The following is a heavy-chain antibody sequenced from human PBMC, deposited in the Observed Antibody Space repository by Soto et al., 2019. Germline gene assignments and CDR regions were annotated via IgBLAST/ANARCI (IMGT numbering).Heavy chain of an antibody. V-gene: IGHV3-30*18. J-gene: IGHJ6*02. D-gene: IGHD2-15*01. Sequence: GGYLRLSCAASGVTLSSYGMHWVRHAPGKGQEWVAVISYDGSNKYYADSVKGRFTISRDNSKNTLYLQMNSLRAEDTAVYYCAKDLEDIVVVVAAHNYYYYGMDFWGRGTTVTVSS. CDR3: AKDLEDIVVVVAAHNYYYYGMDF. CDR2: ISYDGSNK. CDR1: GVTLSSYG.